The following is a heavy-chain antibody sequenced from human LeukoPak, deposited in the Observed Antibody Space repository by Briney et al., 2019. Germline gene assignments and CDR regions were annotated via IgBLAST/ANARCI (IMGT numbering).Heavy chain of an antibody. CDR2: IGVAANT. D-gene: IGHD1-26*01. CDR3: ARQNTPHGNFVY. CDR1: GFTFSSYG. Sequence: PGGSLRLSCAASGFTFSSYGMHWVRQATGKGLEWVSAIGVAANTFYSGSVKGRFTISRENAKNSLYLLMTSLRAEDTAMYYCARQNTPHGNFVYWGQGTLVTVSS. V-gene: IGHV3-13*01. J-gene: IGHJ4*02.